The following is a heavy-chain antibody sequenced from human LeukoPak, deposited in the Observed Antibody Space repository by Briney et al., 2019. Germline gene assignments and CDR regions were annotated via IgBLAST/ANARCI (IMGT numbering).Heavy chain of an antibody. J-gene: IGHJ4*02. CDR2: ISYDGSNK. V-gene: IGHV3-30-3*01. CDR3: ARAPGLGSGSALDS. D-gene: IGHD3-10*01. Sequence: GGSLRLSCAASGFTFSSFAMHWVRQAPGKGLEWVAVISYDGSNKYYADSVKGRFTISRDNAKNTLYLRMNSLRPEDTAVYYCARAPGLGSGSALDSWGQGTLVTVSS. CDR1: GFTFSSFA.